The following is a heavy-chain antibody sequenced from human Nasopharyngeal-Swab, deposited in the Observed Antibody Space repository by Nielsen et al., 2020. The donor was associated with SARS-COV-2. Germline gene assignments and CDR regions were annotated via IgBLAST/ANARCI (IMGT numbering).Heavy chain of an antibody. CDR1: CGSFSGYY. D-gene: IGHD6-13*01. J-gene: IGHJ6*02. CDR2: INHSGST. Sequence: SETLSLTCAVYCGSFSGYYWSWVRQPPGKGLEWIGEINHSGSTNYNPSLKSRVTISIDTSKNQFSLKLSSVTAADTAVYYCAKTLNSGYASSWYRYYYYGMDVWGQGTTVTVSS. CDR3: AKTLNSGYASSWYRYYYYGMDV. V-gene: IGHV4-34*01.